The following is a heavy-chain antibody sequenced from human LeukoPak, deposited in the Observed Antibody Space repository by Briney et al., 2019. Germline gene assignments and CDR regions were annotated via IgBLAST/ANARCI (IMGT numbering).Heavy chain of an antibody. CDR1: GYSFTDYY. CDR3: TRGYYDSSDFEYFHH. J-gene: IGHJ1*01. D-gene: IGHD3-22*01. Sequence: ASVEVSCKTSGYSFTDYYMHWVRQAPGQGLEWMGWINPNSGGTNFAQRFQDRVTMTRDMSISTAYMELSRLRSDDTAIYYCTRGYYDSSDFEYFHHWGQGTLVTVSS. CDR2: INPNSGGT. V-gene: IGHV1-2*02.